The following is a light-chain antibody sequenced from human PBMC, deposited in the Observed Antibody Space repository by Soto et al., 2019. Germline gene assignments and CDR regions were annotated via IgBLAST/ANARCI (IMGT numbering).Light chain of an antibody. V-gene: IGLV2-14*03. CDR2: DVS. CDR1: TSDVGRYKS. Sequence: QSVLTQPASVSGSPGQSITVSCTGSTSDVGRYKSVSWYQHHPGTAPKLLIYDVSKRPSGVSSRFSGSRSGNTASLTISGLQTEDEADYYCSSFTSSTNYVFGTGTKVTVL. CDR3: SSFTSSTNYV. J-gene: IGLJ1*01.